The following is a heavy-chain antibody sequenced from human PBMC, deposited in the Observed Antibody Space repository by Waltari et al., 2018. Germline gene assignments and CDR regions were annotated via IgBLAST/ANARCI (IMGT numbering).Heavy chain of an antibody. CDR3: ARGGCSGGSCRSSRYKSGYYAY. CDR1: GGSFSGYY. CDR2: INHSGST. V-gene: IGHV4-34*01. J-gene: IGHJ4*02. D-gene: IGHD2-15*01. Sequence: QVQLQQWGAGLLKPSETLSLTCAVYGGSFSGYYWSWIRQPPGKGLEWIGEINHSGSTNYNPSLKSRVTISVDTSKNQFSLKLSSVTAADTAVYYCARGGCSGGSCRSSRYKSGYYAYWGQGTMVTVFS.